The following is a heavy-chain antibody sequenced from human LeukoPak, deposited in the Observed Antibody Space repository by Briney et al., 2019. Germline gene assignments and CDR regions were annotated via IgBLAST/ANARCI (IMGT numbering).Heavy chain of an antibody. CDR2: ISGSGGST. V-gene: IGHV3-23*01. Sequence: GGSLRLSCAASGFTFSSYAMSWVRQAPGKGLEWVSAISGSGGSTYYADSVKGRFTISRDNFKNTLYLQMNSLRAEDTAVYYCAKSLFYGDYDYYYYGMDVWGQGTTVTVSS. J-gene: IGHJ6*02. D-gene: IGHD4-17*01. CDR1: GFTFSSYA. CDR3: AKSLFYGDYDYYYYGMDV.